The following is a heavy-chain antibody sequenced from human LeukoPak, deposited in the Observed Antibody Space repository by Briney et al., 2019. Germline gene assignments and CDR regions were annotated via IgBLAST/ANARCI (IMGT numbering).Heavy chain of an antibody. CDR3: AELGITMIGGV. CDR1: GFTFSSYS. J-gene: IGHJ6*04. V-gene: IGHV3-21*01. Sequence: GGSLRLSCAASGFTFSSYSMKWLRQAPGKGLEWVSTISSSSSYIYYADSVKGRFTISRDNAKNSLYLQMNSLRAEDTAVYYCAELGITMIGGVWGKGTTVTISS. D-gene: IGHD3-10*02. CDR2: ISSSSSYI.